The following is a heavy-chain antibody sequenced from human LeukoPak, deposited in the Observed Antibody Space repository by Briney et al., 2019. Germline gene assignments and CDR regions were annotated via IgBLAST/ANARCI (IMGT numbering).Heavy chain of an antibody. V-gene: IGHV1-2*02. D-gene: IGHD2-15*01. J-gene: IGHJ6*03. CDR3: ARVVVRDYYYYMDV. Sequence: ASVKVSCKASGYTFTGYYMHWVRQAPGQGLEWMGWINPNSGGTNYAQKFQGRVTMTRDTSISTAYMELSRLRFDDTAVYYCARVVVRDYYYYMDVWGKGTTVTVSS. CDR1: GYTFTGYY. CDR2: INPNSGGT.